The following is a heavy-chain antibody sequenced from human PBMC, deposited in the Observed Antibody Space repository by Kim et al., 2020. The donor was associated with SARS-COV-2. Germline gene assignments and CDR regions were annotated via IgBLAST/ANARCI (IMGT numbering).Heavy chain of an antibody. CDR1: GFAFSNYW. CDR3: ARLRCNLFTCYGNDPFD. J-gene: IGHJ3*02. Sequence: GGSLRLSCAASGFAFSNYWMSWVRQVPGKGLEWVANIKNDGNGKNYADSVKGRFTVSRDNAKNSVYLQMTSLRAEDTAVYYCARLRCNLFTCYGNDPFD. CDR2: IKNDGNGK. D-gene: IGHD3-10*01. V-gene: IGHV3-7*01.